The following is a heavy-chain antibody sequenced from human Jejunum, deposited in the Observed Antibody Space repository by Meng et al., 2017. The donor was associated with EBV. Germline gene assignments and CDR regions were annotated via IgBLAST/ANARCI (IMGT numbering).Heavy chain of an antibody. CDR3: AGLRYSGYDRAFDY. D-gene: IGHD5-12*01. J-gene: IGHJ4*02. CDR2: IYYSGST. CDR1: GGTVNSCIVS. V-gene: IGHV4-61*01. Sequence: QLQRQGSGPGPVTPPETPSLPLTVSGGTVNSCIVSWSWIRQPPGKGLEWIGYIYYSGSTNYIPSLKSRVTISLDTSKNQFSLKLSSVTAADTAVYYCAGLRYSGYDRAFDYWGQGALVTVSS.